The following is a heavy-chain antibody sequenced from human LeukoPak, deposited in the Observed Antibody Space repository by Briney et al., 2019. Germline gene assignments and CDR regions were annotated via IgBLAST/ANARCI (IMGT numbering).Heavy chain of an antibody. V-gene: IGHV4-59*01. D-gene: IGHD2-2*01. J-gene: IGHJ5*02. Sequence: PSETLSLTCTVSGGSISSYYWSWIRQPPGKGLEWIGYIYYSGSTNYNPSLKSRVTISVDTSKNQFSLKLSSVTAADTAVYYCARSGVPRAWFDPWGQGTLVTVSS. CDR2: IYYSGST. CDR3: ARSGVPRAWFDP. CDR1: GGSISSYY.